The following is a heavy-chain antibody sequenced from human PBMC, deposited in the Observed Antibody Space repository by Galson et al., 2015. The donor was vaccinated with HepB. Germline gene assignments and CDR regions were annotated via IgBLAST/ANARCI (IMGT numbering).Heavy chain of an antibody. CDR1: GYTFTGYY. V-gene: IGHV1-2*06. J-gene: IGHJ6*02. CDR3: ARDFLGWFGDPTRGYYYYYGMDV. D-gene: IGHD3-10*01. Sequence: SVKVSCKASGYTFTGYYMHWVRQAPGQGLEWMGRINPNSGGTNYAQKFQGRVTMTRDTSISTAYMELSRLRSDDTAVYYCARDFLGWFGDPTRGYYYYYGMDVWGQGTTVTVSS. CDR2: INPNSGGT.